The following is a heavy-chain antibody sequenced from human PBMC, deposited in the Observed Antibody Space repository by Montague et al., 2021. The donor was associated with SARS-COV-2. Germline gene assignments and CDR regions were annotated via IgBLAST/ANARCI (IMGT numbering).Heavy chain of an antibody. J-gene: IGHJ6*02. CDR1: GGSFSGYY. V-gene: IGHV4-34*01. CDR2: INHSGST. D-gene: IGHD4-17*01. CDR3: ARSTVTNSPFGFSNKLRSRYNGMAV. Sequence: SETLSLTCAVYGGSFSGYYLNWIRQPPGKGLEWIGEINHSGSTSYNPSLKSRVTIAVDTSKNQVSLKLTSVTAADTAVFYCARSTVTNSPFGFSNKLRSRYNGMAVWGQGTTVTVSS.